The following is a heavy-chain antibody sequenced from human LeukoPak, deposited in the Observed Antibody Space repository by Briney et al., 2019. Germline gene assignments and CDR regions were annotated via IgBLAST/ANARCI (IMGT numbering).Heavy chain of an antibody. Sequence: GSLRLSCAASGFTFSSYWMSWVRQAPGKGLEWVANIKQDGSEKYYVDSVKGRFTISRDNAKNSLYLQMNSLRAEDTAVYYCARAQPVGLELPYYFDYWGQGTLVTVSS. D-gene: IGHD1-7*01. CDR1: GFTFSSYW. CDR2: IKQDGSEK. J-gene: IGHJ4*02. V-gene: IGHV3-7*01. CDR3: ARAQPVGLELPYYFDY.